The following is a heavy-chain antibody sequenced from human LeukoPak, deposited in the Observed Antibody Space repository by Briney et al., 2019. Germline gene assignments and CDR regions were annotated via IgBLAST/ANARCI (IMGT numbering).Heavy chain of an antibody. D-gene: IGHD5-18*01. CDR3: ARGGLWSYFDY. Sequence: SQTLSLTXTVSGGSISSGDYYWSWIRQPPGKGLEWIGYIYYSGSTYYNPSLKSRVTISVDTSKNQFSLKLSSVTAADTAVYYCARGGLWSYFDYWGQGTLVTVSS. CDR2: IYYSGST. CDR1: GGSISSGDYY. V-gene: IGHV4-30-4*08. J-gene: IGHJ4*02.